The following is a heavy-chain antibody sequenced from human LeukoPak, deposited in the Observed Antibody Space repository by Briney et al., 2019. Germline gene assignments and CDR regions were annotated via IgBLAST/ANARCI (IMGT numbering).Heavy chain of an antibody. D-gene: IGHD4-23*01. V-gene: IGHV3-23*01. CDR2: ISGTGRST. CDR1: GFTFSTYA. J-gene: IGHJ6*03. CDR3: AKGHSAYGGNTDYYYYYYMDV. Sequence: PGGSLRLSCAASGFTFSTYAMSWVRQAPGKGLEWVSVISGTGRSTYYADSVKGRCTISRDNSKNMLYLQMNSLRAEDTAVYYCAKGHSAYGGNTDYYYYYYMDVWGKGTTVTVSS.